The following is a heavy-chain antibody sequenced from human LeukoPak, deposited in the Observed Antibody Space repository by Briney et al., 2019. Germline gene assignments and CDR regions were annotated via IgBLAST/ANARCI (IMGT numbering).Heavy chain of an antibody. V-gene: IGHV4-61*02. D-gene: IGHD2-15*01. CDR1: GGSISSGSYY. J-gene: IGHJ4*02. CDR3: ARMSYGGSAGYFDY. CDR2: IYTSGST. Sequence: SQTLSLTCTVSGGSISSGSYYWSWIPPPAGKGLEWIGRIYTSGSTNYNPSLKSRVTISVDTSKNQFSLKLSSVTAADTAVYYCARMSYGGSAGYFDYWGQGTLVTVSS.